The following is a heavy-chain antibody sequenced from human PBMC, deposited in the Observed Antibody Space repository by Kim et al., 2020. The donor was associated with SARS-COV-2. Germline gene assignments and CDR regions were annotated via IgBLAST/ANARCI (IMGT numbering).Heavy chain of an antibody. J-gene: IGHJ4*02. CDR3: AVLMISNTIDY. CDR1: GDSIGSTNW. V-gene: IGHV4-4*02. Sequence: SETLSLTCAVSGDSIGSTNWWSWVRQPPGKRLEWIGEIFDGGNTNYTPSLKSRVTISIDNTKNQFFLKVTSVTAAATAVYYWAVLMISNTIDYWGPGTLVTVSP. CDR2: IFDGGNT. D-gene: IGHD3-22*01.